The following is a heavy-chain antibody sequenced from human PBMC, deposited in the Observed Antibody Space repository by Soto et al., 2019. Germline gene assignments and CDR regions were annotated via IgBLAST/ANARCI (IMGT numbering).Heavy chain of an antibody. D-gene: IGHD2-15*01. CDR3: AKDGGSYSLKLTEF. CDR2: LSGSGGTT. V-gene: IGHV3-23*01. J-gene: IGHJ1*01. CDR1: GFTFSIYA. Sequence: GWSLGLSCASSGFTFSIYAIGWVRQTQGKGLEWVSTLSGSGGTTYYADSVKGQFSISREHSKSTLYLQKNSLKAEDTAVSYCAKDGGSYSLKLTEFWRQGTLVTVSS.